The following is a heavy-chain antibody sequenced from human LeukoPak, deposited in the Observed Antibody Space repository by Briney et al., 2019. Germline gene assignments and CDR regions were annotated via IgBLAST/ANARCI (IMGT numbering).Heavy chain of an antibody. Sequence: PGGSLRLSCAASGFTFSDYYVSWIRQAPGEGLEWVSYISSSGSTIYYADSVKGRFTISRDNAKNSLYLQMNSLRAEDTAVYYCARGSITIFGVVIRTTNTYFDYWGQGALVTVSS. V-gene: IGHV3-11*01. CDR2: ISSSGSTI. CDR3: ARGSITIFGVVIRTTNTYFDY. CDR1: GFTFSDYY. D-gene: IGHD3-3*01. J-gene: IGHJ4*02.